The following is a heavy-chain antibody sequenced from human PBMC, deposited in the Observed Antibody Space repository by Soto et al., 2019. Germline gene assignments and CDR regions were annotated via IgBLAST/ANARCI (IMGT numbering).Heavy chain of an antibody. CDR2: ISGSGGST. Sequence: EVQLLESGGGLVQPGGSLRLSCADSGFTFSSYAMSWVRQAPGKGLEWVSAISGSGGSTYYADSVKGRFTISRDNSKNTLYLQMNSLRAEDTAVYYCAKARLNCTNGVCYKYYFDYWGQGTLVTVSS. CDR3: AKARLNCTNGVCYKYYFDY. D-gene: IGHD2-8*01. J-gene: IGHJ4*02. V-gene: IGHV3-23*01. CDR1: GFTFSSYA.